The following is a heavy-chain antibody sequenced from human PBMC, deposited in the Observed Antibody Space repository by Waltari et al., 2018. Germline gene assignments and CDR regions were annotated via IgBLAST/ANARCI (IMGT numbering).Heavy chain of an antibody. CDR3: ARERHRLMEEGYLMALDP. CDR1: GYTLSDYG. Sequence: QVQLVQSGAEVKTPEASVKVSCKASGYTLSDYGNRWVPHAPGQGLEWMGWISGNNGHTNHAQKFQGRLIMTEDTSATTVYMELTYLTSDDTAVYYCARERHRLMEEGYLMALDPWGQGTLVTVSS. V-gene: IGHV1-18*01. J-gene: IGHJ5*02. CDR2: ISGNNGHT. D-gene: IGHD2-21*01.